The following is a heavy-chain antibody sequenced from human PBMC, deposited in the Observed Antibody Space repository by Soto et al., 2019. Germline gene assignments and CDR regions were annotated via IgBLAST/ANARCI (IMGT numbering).Heavy chain of an antibody. CDR2: MYTSGST. CDR3: ARDVRSGYRYDYDWIDP. D-gene: IGHD3-16*01. Sequence: PSETLSLTCTVSGGSISNYYWNWIRQPAGKGLEWIGRMYTSGSTNYNPSLKSRVTMSVDTSKNQFSLKLTSVTAADTAVYYCARDVRSGYRYDYDWIDPWGQGTLVTVSS. J-gene: IGHJ5*02. CDR1: GGSISNYY. V-gene: IGHV4-4*07.